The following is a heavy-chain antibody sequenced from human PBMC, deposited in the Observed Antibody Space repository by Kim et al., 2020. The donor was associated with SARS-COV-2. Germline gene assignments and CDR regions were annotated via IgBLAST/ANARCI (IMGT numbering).Heavy chain of an antibody. CDR2: IYYSGST. CDR1: GCSISSSSYY. V-gene: IGHV4-39*07. CDR3: ASELRALVVVSG. Sequence: SETLSLTCTVYGCSISSSSYYWGWIRQPPGKGLEWIGSIYYSGSTYYNPSLKSRVTISVDTSKNQFSLKLSSVTAAATAVYYCASELRALVVVSGWGQGT. D-gene: IGHD2-8*02. J-gene: IGHJ4*02.